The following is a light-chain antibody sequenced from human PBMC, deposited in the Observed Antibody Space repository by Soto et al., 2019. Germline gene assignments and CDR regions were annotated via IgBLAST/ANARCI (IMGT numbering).Light chain of an antibody. CDR1: QSVCSSS. CDR2: GAS. J-gene: IGKJ2*01. V-gene: IGKV3-20*01. Sequence: EIVLMQSPGTLSLSPGERASLSCTATQSVCSSSLAWYQQKLGQAPRLLMHGASSRATGIPDGFSGSGSGTDCILTISRLEPEDFALYYCQQYGRSLPTFGRGTKLEIK. CDR3: QQYGRSLPT.